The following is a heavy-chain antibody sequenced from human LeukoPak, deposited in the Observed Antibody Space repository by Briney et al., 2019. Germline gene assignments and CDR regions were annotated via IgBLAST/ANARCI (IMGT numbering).Heavy chain of an antibody. CDR3: AREDYCSSTSCYSPAPFDY. CDR2: ISYDGSNK. D-gene: IGHD2-2*01. V-gene: IGHV3-30-3*01. J-gene: IGHJ4*02. CDR1: GFTFSSYA. Sequence: GRSLRLSCAASGFTFSSYAMHWVRQAPGKGLEWVAVISYDGSNKYYADSVKGRFTISRDNSKNTLYLQMNSLRAEDTAVYYCAREDYCSSTSCYSPAPFDYWGPGTPVTVSS.